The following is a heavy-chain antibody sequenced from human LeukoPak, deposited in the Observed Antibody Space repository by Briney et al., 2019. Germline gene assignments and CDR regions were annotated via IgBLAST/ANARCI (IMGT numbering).Heavy chain of an antibody. Sequence: ASVKVSCKASGYTFTSNYIHWVRQAPGQGLQWMGMIYPRDGSTSYAQKFQGRVTVTRDTSTSTVHMELSGLRSEDTAVYYCARDQEGFDYWGQGTLVTVSS. J-gene: IGHJ4*02. CDR3: ARDQEGFDY. CDR2: IYPRDGST. CDR1: GYTFTSNY. V-gene: IGHV1-46*01.